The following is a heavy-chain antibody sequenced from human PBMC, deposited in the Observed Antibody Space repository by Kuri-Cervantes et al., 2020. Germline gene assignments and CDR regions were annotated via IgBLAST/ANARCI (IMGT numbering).Heavy chain of an antibody. J-gene: IGHJ5*02. CDR2: ISYDGSNK. D-gene: IGHD1-26*01. V-gene: IGHV3-30-3*01. CDR3: ARDSSKWELVADWFDP. CDR1: GFTFSSYA. Sequence: GGSLRLSCAASGFTFSSYAMHWVRQAPGKGLEWVAVISYDGSNKYYADSVKGRFTISRDNSKNTLYLQMNGLRAEDTAVYYCARDSSKWELVADWFDPWGQGTLVTVSS.